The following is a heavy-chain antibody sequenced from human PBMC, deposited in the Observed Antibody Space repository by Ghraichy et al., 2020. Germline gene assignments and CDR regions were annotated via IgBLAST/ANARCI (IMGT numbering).Heavy chain of an antibody. V-gene: IGHV3-23*01. J-gene: IGHJ4*02. CDR2: ISGSGGST. CDR3: AKEEGVYVDTAMVGVRF. CDR1: GFTFSSYA. D-gene: IGHD5-18*01. Sequence: GGSLRLSCAASGFTFSSYAMSWVRQAPGKGLEWVSAISGSGGSTYYADSVKGRFTISRDNSKNTLYLQMNSLRAEDTAVYYCAKEEGVYVDTAMVGVRFWGQGTLVTVSS.